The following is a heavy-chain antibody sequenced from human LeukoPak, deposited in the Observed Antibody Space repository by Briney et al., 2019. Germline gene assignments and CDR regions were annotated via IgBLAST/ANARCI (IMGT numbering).Heavy chain of an antibody. CDR2: ISYDGSNK. J-gene: IGHJ3*02. CDR3: ASTHYYGSGRYAAFAI. D-gene: IGHD3-10*01. Sequence: PGVSLRLSCAASGFTFSSYAMHWVRQAPGKGLEWLAVISYDGSNKYYADSVKGRLTISRDSSKNTLYLQMNSPRSEDTAVYYRASTHYYGSGRYAAFAISGQGTTVTVSS. V-gene: IGHV3-30*14. CDR1: GFTFSSYA.